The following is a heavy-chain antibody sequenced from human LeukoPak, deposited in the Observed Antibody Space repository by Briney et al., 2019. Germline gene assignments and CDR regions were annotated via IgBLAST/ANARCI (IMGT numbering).Heavy chain of an antibody. V-gene: IGHV4-4*02. CDR3: ARDKSVNWGLFDY. CDR2: ISYSGGP. Sequence: PSETLSLTCAVSGGSISSSKWWSWVRQPPGKGLEWIGSISYSGGPYYNPSLKSRVTISLDTSRSQFSLKLNYMTDADTAVYYCARDKSVNWGLFDYWGQGILVTVSS. D-gene: IGHD7-27*01. CDR1: GGSISSSKW. J-gene: IGHJ4*02.